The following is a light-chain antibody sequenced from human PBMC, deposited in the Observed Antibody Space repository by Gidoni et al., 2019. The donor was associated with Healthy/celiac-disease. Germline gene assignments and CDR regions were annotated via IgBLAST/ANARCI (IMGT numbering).Light chain of an antibody. CDR2: DAS. V-gene: IGKV3-11*01. CDR1: QSVSSY. CDR3: QKRSNWL. Sequence: IVLTQSPATLSLSPGERATLSCRASQSVSSYLAWYQQKPGQAPRLLIYDASNRATGIPARFSGSGSGTDFTLTISSLEPEDFAVYYCQKRSNWLFGGXTKVEIK. J-gene: IGKJ4*01.